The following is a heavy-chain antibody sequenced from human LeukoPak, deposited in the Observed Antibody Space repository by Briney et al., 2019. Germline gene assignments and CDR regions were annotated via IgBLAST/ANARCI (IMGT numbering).Heavy chain of an antibody. Sequence: PGGSLRLSCAASGFTFSSYAMHWVRQAPGKGLEWVAVISYDGSNKYYADSVKGRFTISRDNSKNTLCLQMNSLRAEDTAVYYCAKDSEGGLLWFGESAMDVWGQGTTVTVSS. CDR2: ISYDGSNK. CDR1: GFTFSSYA. D-gene: IGHD3-10*01. CDR3: AKDSEGGLLWFGESAMDV. V-gene: IGHV3-30-3*01. J-gene: IGHJ6*02.